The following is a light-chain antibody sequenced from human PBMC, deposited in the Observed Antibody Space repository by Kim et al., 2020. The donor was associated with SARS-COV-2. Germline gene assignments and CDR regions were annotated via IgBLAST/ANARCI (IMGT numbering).Light chain of an antibody. V-gene: IGLV1-44*01. CDR2: SNN. Sequence: QSVLTQPPSASGTPGQRVTISCSGSSSNIGSNTVNWYQQLPGTAPILLIYSNNQRPSGVPDRFSGSKSGTSASLAISGLQSEDEADYYCAAWDDSLNGVVFGGGTQLTDL. J-gene: IGLJ2*01. CDR1: SSNIGSNT. CDR3: AAWDDSLNGVV.